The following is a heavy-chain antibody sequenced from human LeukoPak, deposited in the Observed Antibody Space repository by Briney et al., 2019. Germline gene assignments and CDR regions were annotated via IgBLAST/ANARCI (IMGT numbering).Heavy chain of an antibody. D-gene: IGHD3-3*01. Sequence: SQTLSLTCTVSGGSISSGIYYWNWIRQPAGKGLEWIGRFYNSGRTNFNPSLKSRVTISADTPKNQFSLKVRSVTAADTAVYYCARGDLKSDWFDPWGQGTLVTVSS. CDR2: FYNSGRT. J-gene: IGHJ5*02. CDR1: GGSISSGIYY. V-gene: IGHV4-61*02. CDR3: ARGDLKSDWFDP.